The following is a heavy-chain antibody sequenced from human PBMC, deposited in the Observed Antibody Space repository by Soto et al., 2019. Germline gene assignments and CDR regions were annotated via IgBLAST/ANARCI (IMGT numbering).Heavy chain of an antibody. CDR3: ARAGGLLLDY. V-gene: IGHV3-30*03. CDR2: ISYDGSNK. Sequence: QVQLVESGGGVVQPGRSLRLSCAASGFTFSSYGMHWVRQAPGKGLEWVAVISYDGSNKYYADSVKGRFTISRDNSKNTLYLQMNSLRAEDTAGYYCARAGGLLLDYWGQGTLVTVSS. CDR1: GFTFSSYG. D-gene: IGHD2-15*01. J-gene: IGHJ4*02.